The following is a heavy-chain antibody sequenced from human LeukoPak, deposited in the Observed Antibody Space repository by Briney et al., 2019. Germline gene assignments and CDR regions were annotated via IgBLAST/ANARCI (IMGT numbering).Heavy chain of an antibody. V-gene: IGHV3-64D*06. CDR2: ISSNGDNT. CDR3: VRGTGY. J-gene: IGHJ4*02. Sequence: QSGGSLRLSCSVSGFTFSTYVMHWVRQAPGKGLEYVSAISSNGDNTYYADPVKGRFTISRDNPKNTLYLQMSSLRADDAAVYYCVRGTGYWGQGTLVTVSS. CDR1: GFTFSTYV.